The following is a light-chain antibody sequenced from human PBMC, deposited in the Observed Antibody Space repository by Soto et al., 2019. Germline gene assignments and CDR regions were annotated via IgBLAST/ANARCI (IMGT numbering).Light chain of an antibody. CDR3: QHYGSSPFT. CDR1: QRVSSTT. V-gene: IGKV3-20*01. CDR2: RAS. J-gene: IGKJ3*01. Sequence: IVLTQSPGTLSLSPGERATLSCRASQRVSSTTLAWYQRRPGQAPRLLMYRASNRATDIPDRFTCSGSGTDFTLTISRLEPEDFAVYYCQHYGSSPFTFGPGTKVEI.